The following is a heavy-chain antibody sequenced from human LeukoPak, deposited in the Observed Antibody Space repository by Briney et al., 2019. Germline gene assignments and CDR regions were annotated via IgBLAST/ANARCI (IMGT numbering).Heavy chain of an antibody. J-gene: IGHJ6*02. V-gene: IGHV3-23*01. CDR3: AKVRTYLYHGLDV. D-gene: IGHD1-14*01. CDR2: ISGTTSGT. CDR1: GFTFSTCA. Sequence: GGSLRLSCAASGFTFSTCAMSWVRQAPGKGLEWVSGISGTTSGTYYADSVKGRFTISRDNSKNTLFLQVNSLRAEDTAVYYCAKVRTYLYHGLDVWDQGTTVTVSS.